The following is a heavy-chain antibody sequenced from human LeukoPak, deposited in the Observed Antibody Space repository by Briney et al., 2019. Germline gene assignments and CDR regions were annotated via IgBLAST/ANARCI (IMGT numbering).Heavy chain of an antibody. J-gene: IGHJ4*02. V-gene: IGHV4-34*01. Sequence: PSETLSLTCAVYGGSFSGYYWSWIRQPPGKGLEWIGEINHSGTTNYNPSLKSRVTISVDTSKNQFSLKLSSVTAADTAVYYCARGPLLQLHYWGQGTLVPVSS. CDR2: INHSGTT. CDR1: GGSFSGYY. D-gene: IGHD2-2*01. CDR3: ARGPLLQLHY.